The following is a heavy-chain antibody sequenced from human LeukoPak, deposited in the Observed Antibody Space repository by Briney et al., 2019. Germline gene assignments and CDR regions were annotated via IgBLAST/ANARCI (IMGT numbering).Heavy chain of an antibody. CDR1: GFTFSSYS. Sequence: GGSLRLSCAASGFTFSSYSMNWVRQAPGKGLEWVSSISRSSSYIYYADSVKGRFTISRDNAKNSLYLQMNSLRAEDTAVYYCALLQRGSGYVPYIDYWGQGTLVTVSS. D-gene: IGHD5-12*01. CDR2: ISRSSSYI. V-gene: IGHV3-21*01. CDR3: ALLQRGSGYVPYIDY. J-gene: IGHJ4*02.